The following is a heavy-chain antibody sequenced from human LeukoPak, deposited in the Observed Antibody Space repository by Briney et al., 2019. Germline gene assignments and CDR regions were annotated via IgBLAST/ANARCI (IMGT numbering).Heavy chain of an antibody. Sequence: SGTLSLTCTVSGGSISSYYWSWIRQPPGKGLEWIGYMYYSGSTNYNPSLKSRVTISVDTSKNQFSLKLSSVTAADTAVYYCARYTPLGYCSGGSCLGAHDAFDIWGQGTMVTVSS. CDR3: ARYTPLGYCSGGSCLGAHDAFDI. D-gene: IGHD2-15*01. CDR2: MYYSGST. CDR1: GGSISSYY. V-gene: IGHV4-59*08. J-gene: IGHJ3*02.